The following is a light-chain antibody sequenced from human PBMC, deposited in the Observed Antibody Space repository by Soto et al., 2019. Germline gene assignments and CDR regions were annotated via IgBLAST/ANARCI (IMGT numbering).Light chain of an antibody. CDR3: QQYGGSPPFT. CDR2: GAS. V-gene: IGKV3-20*01. CDR1: QIVSGRY. Sequence: ELVLPQSPGTLSLSPGAIATLSLSASQIVSGRYLAWYQQKPVQSPRLLISGASSRATGIPDRFSGSGSGTDFTLTISGLEPEDFAVYDCQQYGGSPPFTLGPRNKVYSK. J-gene: IGKJ3*01.